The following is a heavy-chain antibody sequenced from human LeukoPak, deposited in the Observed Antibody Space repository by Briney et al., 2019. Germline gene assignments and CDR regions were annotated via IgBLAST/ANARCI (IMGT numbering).Heavy chain of an antibody. V-gene: IGHV3-48*03. D-gene: IGHD5-18*01. Sequence: QPGGSLRLSCAASGFAFSSYEMNWVRQAPGKGPEWISYISGGGDSMYYADSVKGRFTSSRDNAKNSLFLQMNSLRAEDTAVYSCVRVGRIQYFDYWGQGTRVTVSS. J-gene: IGHJ4*02. CDR1: GFAFSSYE. CDR3: VRVGRIQYFDY. CDR2: ISGGGDSM.